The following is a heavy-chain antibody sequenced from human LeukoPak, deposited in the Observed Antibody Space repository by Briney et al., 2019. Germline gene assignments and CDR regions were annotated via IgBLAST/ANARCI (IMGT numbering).Heavy chain of an antibody. V-gene: IGHV3-11*01. CDR3: ARFQGGGSYTTYAFDI. J-gene: IGHJ3*02. CDR2: ISSSGSTI. CDR1: GFTFSDYY. Sequence: GGSLRLSCAASGFTFSDYYMSWIRQAPGKGLEWVSYISSSGSTIYYADSVKGRFTISRDNAENSLYLQMNSLRAEDTAVYYCARFQGGGSYTTYAFDIWGQGTMVTVSS. D-gene: IGHD1-26*01.